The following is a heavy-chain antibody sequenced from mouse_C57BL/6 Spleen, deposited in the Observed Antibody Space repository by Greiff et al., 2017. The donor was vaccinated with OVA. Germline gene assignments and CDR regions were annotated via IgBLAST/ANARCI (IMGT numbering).Heavy chain of an antibody. D-gene: IGHD1-1*01. CDR2: INPNNGGT. CDR1: GYTFTDYY. Sequence: VQLQQSGPELVKPGASVKISCKASGYTFTDYYMNWVKQSHGKSLEWIGDINPNNGGTSYNQKFKGKATLTVDKSSSTAYMELRSLTSEDSAVYYCARWDYYGSSYEAMDYWGQGTSVTVSS. J-gene: IGHJ4*01. V-gene: IGHV1-26*01. CDR3: ARWDYYGSSYEAMDY.